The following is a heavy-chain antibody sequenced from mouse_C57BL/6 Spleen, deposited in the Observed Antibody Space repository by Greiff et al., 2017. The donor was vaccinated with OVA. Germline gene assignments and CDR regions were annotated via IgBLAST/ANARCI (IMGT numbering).Heavy chain of an antibody. D-gene: IGHD2-5*01. CDR1: GFSLTSYG. Sequence: QVQLQQSGPGLVQPSQSLSITCTVSGFSLTSYGVHWVRQSPGKGLEWLGVIWSGGSTDDNAAFISRLSISKDNSKSQVFFKMNSLQADDTAIYYCARENSNSVYYFDYWGQGTTLTVSS. J-gene: IGHJ2*01. CDR2: IWSGGST. CDR3: ARENSNSVYYFDY. V-gene: IGHV2-2*01.